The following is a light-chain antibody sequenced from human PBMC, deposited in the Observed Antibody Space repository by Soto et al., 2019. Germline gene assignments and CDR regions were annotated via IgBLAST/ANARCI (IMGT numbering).Light chain of an antibody. V-gene: IGKV1-5*03. CDR1: QSISSW. Sequence: DIQMTQSPSTLSASVGDRVTITCRASQSISSWLAWYQQKPGKAPKLLIYKASSLESGVPSRFSGSGSGTEFTLTISRLQPDDFATYYCHQYNSYPWTFGQGTKVEIK. CDR3: HQYNSYPWT. J-gene: IGKJ1*01. CDR2: KAS.